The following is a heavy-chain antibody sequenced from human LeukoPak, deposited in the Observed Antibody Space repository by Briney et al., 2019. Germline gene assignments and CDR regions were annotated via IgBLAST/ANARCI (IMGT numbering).Heavy chain of an antibody. CDR1: GFTLSSYE. D-gene: IGHD5-12*01. V-gene: IGHV3-48*03. J-gene: IGHJ2*01. CDR3: ARVYSGSWYFDL. CDR2: ISRSGRTI. Sequence: GGSLRLSCAASGFTLSSYEMNWVRQAPGKGLEWVSYISRSGRTIYDADSVKGRFTISRDNAKNSLYLRMNSLRAEDTAVYYCARVYSGSWYFDLWGRGTLVTVSS.